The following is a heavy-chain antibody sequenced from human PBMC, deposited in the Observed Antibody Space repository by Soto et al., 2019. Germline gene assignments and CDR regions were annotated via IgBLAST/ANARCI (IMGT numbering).Heavy chain of an antibody. CDR1: GFTFSNYW. V-gene: IGHV3-74*03. CDR3: ARGGLQHALDV. Sequence: EVQLVESGGGLVQPGGSLRLSCAASGFTFSNYWMYWVRQAPGKGLVWVSRVNNDGTDTTHADSVKGPFTISRDNAENTLYLQMHSLRAEDTAVYYCARGGLQHALDVWGQGSTVTVSS. CDR2: VNNDGTDT. J-gene: IGHJ6*02. D-gene: IGHD6-13*01.